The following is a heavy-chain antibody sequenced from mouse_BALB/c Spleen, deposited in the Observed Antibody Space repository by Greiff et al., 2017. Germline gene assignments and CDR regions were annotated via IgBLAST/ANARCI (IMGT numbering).Heavy chain of an antibody. CDR1: GYTFTSYW. CDR2: INPSNGRT. Sequence: QVQLKQPGAELVKPGASVKLSCKASGYTFTSYWMHWVKQRPGQGLEWIGEINPSNGRTNYNEKFKSKATLTVDKSSSTAYMQLSSLTSEDSAVYYCARKRTTVDWYFDVWGAGTTVTVSS. J-gene: IGHJ1*01. D-gene: IGHD1-1*01. CDR3: ARKRTTVDWYFDV. V-gene: IGHV1S81*02.